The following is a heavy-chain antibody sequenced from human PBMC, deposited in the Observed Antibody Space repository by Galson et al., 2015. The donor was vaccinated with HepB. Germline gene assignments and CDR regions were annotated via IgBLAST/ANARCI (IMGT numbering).Heavy chain of an antibody. D-gene: IGHD2-8*01. V-gene: IGHV3-74*01. CDR2: IKSDGSTT. Sequence: SLRLSCAASGFTFSNHWMYWVHQAPGKGLVWVSRIKSDGSTTNYADSVKGRFTISRDNAKNTLYLQMNSLRAEDTAVYYCARSVSVGFDIWGQGTMVTVSS. CDR3: ARSVSVGFDI. J-gene: IGHJ3*02. CDR1: GFTFSNHW.